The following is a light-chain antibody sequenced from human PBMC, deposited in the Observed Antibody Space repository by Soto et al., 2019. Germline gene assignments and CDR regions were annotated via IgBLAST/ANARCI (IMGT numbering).Light chain of an antibody. CDR2: GAS. CDR1: QSVSSSY. V-gene: IGKV3-20*01. J-gene: IGKJ4*01. Sequence: EIVLTQSPGTLSLSAGERATLSCRASQSVSSSYLAWYQQKPGQAPRRLIYGASSRATGIPDRFSGSGSGTDFTLTISRLEPEDFAVYYCQQYGSSPLTFGGGTKVEIK. CDR3: QQYGSSPLT.